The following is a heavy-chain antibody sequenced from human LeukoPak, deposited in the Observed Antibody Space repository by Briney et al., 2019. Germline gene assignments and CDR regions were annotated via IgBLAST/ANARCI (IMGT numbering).Heavy chain of an antibody. Sequence: GGSLRLSRAASGFTFSTYGMSWVRQTPGKGLEWVSGISTSGSRTDYAASVKGRFTISRDNAKKSLYLEMNSLRAEDTAVYYCARDQYGLGYGSLFDYWGQGTLVTVSS. D-gene: IGHD3-10*01. CDR1: GFTFSTYG. CDR2: ISTSGSRT. CDR3: ARDQYGLGYGSLFDY. V-gene: IGHV3-23*01. J-gene: IGHJ4*02.